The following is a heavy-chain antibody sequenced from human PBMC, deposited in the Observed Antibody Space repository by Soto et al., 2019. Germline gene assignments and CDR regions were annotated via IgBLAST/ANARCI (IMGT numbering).Heavy chain of an antibody. CDR1: GFTFSSYA. CDR2: ISGSGGSR. CDR3: AKDLRAYFDAFDI. J-gene: IGHJ3*02. V-gene: IGHV3-23*01. D-gene: IGHD2-8*01. Sequence: EVQVLESGGGLVQPGRSLRLSCAASGFTFSSYAMGWVRQAPGKGLEWVSAISGSGGSRYYGDSVKGRFTISRDNSKNTVSLQMNNLRAEDTAVYYCAKDLRAYFDAFDIWGQGTMVTVSS.